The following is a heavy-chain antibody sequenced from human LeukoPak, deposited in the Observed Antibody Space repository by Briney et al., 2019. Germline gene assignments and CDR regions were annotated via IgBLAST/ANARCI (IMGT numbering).Heavy chain of an antibody. CDR3: ARDLNDYGDY. CDR2: ISSDGTQK. CDR1: GFTFSSYA. J-gene: IGHJ4*02. Sequence: GGSLRLSCATSGFTFSSYAMHWVRQAPGKGLECVAVISSDGTQKYSADSVKGRFTISRDNAKNSLYLQMNSLRAEDTAVYYCARDLNDYGDYWGQGTLVTVSS. V-gene: IGHV3-30*04.